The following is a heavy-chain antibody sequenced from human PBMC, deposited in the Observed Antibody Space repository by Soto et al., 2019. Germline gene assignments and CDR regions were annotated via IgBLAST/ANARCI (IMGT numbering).Heavy chain of an antibody. V-gene: IGHV3-23*01. Sequence: EVQLLESGGGLVQPGGSLRLSCAASGFTFSSYAISWVRQAPGKGLEWVSGISVSGSSTYYADSVKGRFTISRNNSESAVYLQMNILRAEDMAVYYCAEDLQGGGSHDYWGQGTLGTVSS. CDR3: AEDLQGGGSHDY. J-gene: IGHJ4*02. D-gene: IGHD3-16*01. CDR1: GFTFSSYA. CDR2: ISVSGSST.